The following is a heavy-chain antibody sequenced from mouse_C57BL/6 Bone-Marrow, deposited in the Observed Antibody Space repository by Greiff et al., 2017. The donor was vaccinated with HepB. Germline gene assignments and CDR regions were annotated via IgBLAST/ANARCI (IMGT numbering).Heavy chain of an antibody. D-gene: IGHD1-1*02. Sequence: DVQLVESEGGLVQPGSSMKLSCTASGFTFSDYYMAWVRQVPEKGLEWVANINYDGSSTYYLDSLKSRFIISRDNAKNILYLQMSSLKSEDTATYYCARYYPWYFDVWGTGTTVTVSS. V-gene: IGHV5-16*01. CDR3: ARYYPWYFDV. CDR1: GFTFSDYY. CDR2: INYDGSST. J-gene: IGHJ1*03.